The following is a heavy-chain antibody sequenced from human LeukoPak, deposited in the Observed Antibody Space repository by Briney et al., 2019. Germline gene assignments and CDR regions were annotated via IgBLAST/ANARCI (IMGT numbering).Heavy chain of an antibody. CDR3: ARAEPSWLAKDY. Sequence: ASVKVSCKASGYTFTSYGISWVRQAPGRGLEWMGWISAYNGNTNYAQKLQGRVTMTTDTSTSTAYMELRSLRSDDTAVYYCARAEPSWLAKDYWGQGTLVTVSS. V-gene: IGHV1-18*01. J-gene: IGHJ4*02. D-gene: IGHD5-24*01. CDR1: GYTFTSYG. CDR2: ISAYNGNT.